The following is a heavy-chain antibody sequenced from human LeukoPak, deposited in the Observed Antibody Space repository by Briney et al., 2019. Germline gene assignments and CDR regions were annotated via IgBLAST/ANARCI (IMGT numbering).Heavy chain of an antibody. Sequence: PSETLSLTCTVSGGSISNTNYYWGWIRQPPGKGLEWVGSISSSGNSYYNPSLKSRVTISVDTSKNQFSLKLSSLTAVDTAVYYCARPQAQLNWYFDLWGRGTLVTVSS. J-gene: IGHJ2*01. D-gene: IGHD1-1*01. CDR1: GGSISNTNYY. CDR2: ISSSGNS. CDR3: ARPQAQLNWYFDL. V-gene: IGHV4-39*01.